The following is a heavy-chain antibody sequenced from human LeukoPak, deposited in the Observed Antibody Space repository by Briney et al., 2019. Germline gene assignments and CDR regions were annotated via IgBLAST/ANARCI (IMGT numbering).Heavy chain of an antibody. J-gene: IGHJ6*03. V-gene: IGHV1-18*01. CDR2: ISTYNGNT. CDR3: ASEPYYYDSSGYYYYYYYMDV. Sequence: ASVKVSCKGSGYTFSSYGISWVRQAPGQGLEWMGWISTYNGNTNYAQKLQGRVTMTTDTSTSTAYMELRSLRSDDTAVYYCASEPYYYDSSGYYYYYYYMDVWGKGTTVTVSS. CDR1: GYTFSSYG. D-gene: IGHD3-22*01.